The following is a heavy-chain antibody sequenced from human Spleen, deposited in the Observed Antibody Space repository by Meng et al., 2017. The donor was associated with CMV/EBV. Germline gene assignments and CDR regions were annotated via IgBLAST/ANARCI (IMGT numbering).Heavy chain of an antibody. CDR2: INHSGST. CDR1: GGSFSGYY. V-gene: IGHV4-34*01. J-gene: IGHJ4*02. D-gene: IGHD3-3*01. CDR3: ARRSRFFPFDY. Sequence: LTGAVYGGSFSGYYWSWIRQPPGKGLEWIGEINHSGSTNYNPSLKSRVTISVDTSKNQFSLKLSSVTAADTAVYYCARRSRFFPFDYWGQGTLVTVSS.